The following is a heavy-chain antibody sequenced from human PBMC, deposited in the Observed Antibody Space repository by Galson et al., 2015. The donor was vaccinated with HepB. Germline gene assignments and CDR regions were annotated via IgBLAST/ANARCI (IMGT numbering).Heavy chain of an antibody. Sequence: SLRLSCAASGFTFSSYGMHWVRQAPGKGLEWVAVISYDGSNKYYADSVKGRFTISRDNSKNTLYLQMNSLRAEDTAVYYCAKDLGITIFGVVHYYYYGMDVWGQGTTVTVSS. D-gene: IGHD3-3*01. CDR1: GFTFSSYG. J-gene: IGHJ6*02. CDR2: ISYDGSNK. CDR3: AKDLGITIFGVVHYYYYGMDV. V-gene: IGHV3-30*18.